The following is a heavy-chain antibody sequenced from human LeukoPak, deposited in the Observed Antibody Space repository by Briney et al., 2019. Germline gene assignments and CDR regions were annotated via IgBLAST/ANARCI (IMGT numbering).Heavy chain of an antibody. Sequence: PSETLSLTCTVSGGSISSYYWSWIRPPPGKGLEWIGYIYYSGSTNYNPSLKSRVTISVDTSKNQFSLKLSSVAAADTAVYYCARGRRDGYNPPDYWGQGTLVTVSS. CDR1: GGSISSYY. CDR3: ARGRRDGYNPPDY. CDR2: IYYSGST. J-gene: IGHJ4*02. V-gene: IGHV4-59*01. D-gene: IGHD5-12*01.